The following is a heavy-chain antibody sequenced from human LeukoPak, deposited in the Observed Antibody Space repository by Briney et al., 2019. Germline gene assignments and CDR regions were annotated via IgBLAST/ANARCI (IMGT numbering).Heavy chain of an antibody. V-gene: IGHV3-23*01. CDR3: AKFDPYSSGWYDY. CDR2: ISGSGGST. CDR1: GFTFSSYA. Sequence: QAGGSLRLSCAASGFTFSSYAMSWVRQAPGKGLEWVSAISGSGGSTYYADSVKGRFTISRDNSKNTLYLQMNSLRAEDTAVYSCAKFDPYSSGWYDYWGQGTLVTVSS. D-gene: IGHD6-19*01. J-gene: IGHJ4*02.